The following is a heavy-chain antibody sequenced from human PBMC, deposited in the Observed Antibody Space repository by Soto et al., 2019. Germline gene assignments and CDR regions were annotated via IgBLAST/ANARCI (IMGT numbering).Heavy chain of an antibody. CDR2: ISGSGGIT. CDR1: GFNFSTYA. J-gene: IGHJ4*02. V-gene: IGHV3-23*01. Sequence: EVQLLESGGGLAQPGGSLTLSCAVSGFNFSTYAMTWVRQAPGKGLEWVSVISGSGGITYHADSVKGRFTISRDNSKNTLFLQMNSLRAEDTAVYYCAKESLGAAAKGRSPHFDFWGRGTLVTVSS. CDR3: AKESLGAAAKGRSPHFDF. D-gene: IGHD6-13*01.